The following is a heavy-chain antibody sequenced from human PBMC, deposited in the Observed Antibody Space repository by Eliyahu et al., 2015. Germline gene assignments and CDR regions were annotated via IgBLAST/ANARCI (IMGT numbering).Heavy chain of an antibody. V-gene: IGHV3-23*01. CDR1: GFXFXSYA. CDR3: AKLTVGATWRFFDY. Sequence: EVQLLESGGGLVQPGGSLXLSXAASGFXFXSYAMSWVRQAPGKGLEWVSAISGSGGSTYYADSVKGRFTISRDNSKNTLYLQMNSLRAEDTAVYYCAKLTVGATWRFFDYWGQGTLVTVSS. J-gene: IGHJ4*02. D-gene: IGHD1-26*01. CDR2: ISGSGGST.